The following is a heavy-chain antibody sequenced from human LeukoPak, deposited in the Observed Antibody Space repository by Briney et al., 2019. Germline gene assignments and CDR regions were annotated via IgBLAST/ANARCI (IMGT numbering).Heavy chain of an antibody. V-gene: IGHV4-59*01. CDR2: IYYSGST. D-gene: IGHD3-22*01. CDR1: GGSISSYY. Sequence: SETLSLTCTVPGGSISSYYWSWIRQPPGKGLEWIGYIYYSGSTNYNPSLKSRVTISVDTSKNQFSLKLSSVTAADTAVYYCASSGYYRPFDYWGQGTLVTVSS. J-gene: IGHJ4*02. CDR3: ASSGYYRPFDY.